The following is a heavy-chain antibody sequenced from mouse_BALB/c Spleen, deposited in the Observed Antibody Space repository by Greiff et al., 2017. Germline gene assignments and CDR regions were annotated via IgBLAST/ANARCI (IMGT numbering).Heavy chain of an antibody. Sequence: EVKLQESGPDLVKPSQSLSLTCTVTGYSFTSGYSWHWIRQFPGNKLEWMGYIHYSGSTNYNPSLKSRISITRDTSKNQFFLQLNSVTTEDAATYYCAGWSWDGFAYWGQGTLVTVSA. CDR1: GYSFTSGYS. CDR3: AGWSWDGFAY. J-gene: IGHJ3*01. V-gene: IGHV3-1*02. CDR2: IHYSGST. D-gene: IGHD4-1*01.